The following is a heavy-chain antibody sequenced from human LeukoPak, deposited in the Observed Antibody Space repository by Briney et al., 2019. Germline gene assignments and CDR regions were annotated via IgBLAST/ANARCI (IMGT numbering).Heavy chain of an antibody. D-gene: IGHD6-13*01. Sequence: NPSETLSLICTVSGGSISSHYWSWIRQPPGKGLEWIGYVSDSGSTNYNPSLKSRVTVSVDTSKDQFSLKLTSVTAADTAVYYCARTGSSWPLYYYYYMDVWGKGTTVTVSS. CDR1: GGSISSHY. V-gene: IGHV4-59*11. J-gene: IGHJ6*03. CDR2: VSDSGST. CDR3: ARTGSSWPLYYYYYMDV.